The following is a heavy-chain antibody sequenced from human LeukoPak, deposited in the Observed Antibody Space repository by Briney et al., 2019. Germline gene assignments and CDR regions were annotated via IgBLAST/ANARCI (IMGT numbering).Heavy chain of an antibody. Sequence: GGPLRLSCAASGFSFSSYSMNWVRQAPGKGLEWVSYISTSSSTIYYADSVKGRFTISRDNAKNSLYLQMNSLRDEDTAVYYCARDGPAVGISFDYWGQGTLVTVSS. D-gene: IGHD6-13*01. CDR3: ARDGPAVGISFDY. CDR1: GFSFSSYS. V-gene: IGHV3-48*02. J-gene: IGHJ4*02. CDR2: ISTSSSTI.